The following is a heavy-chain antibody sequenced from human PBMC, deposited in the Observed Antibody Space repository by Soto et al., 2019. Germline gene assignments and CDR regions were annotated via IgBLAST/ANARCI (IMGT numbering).Heavy chain of an antibody. D-gene: IGHD4-17*01. CDR2: INSDGSST. CDR3: ARRSPEYGDYNPFNDHGMDV. Sequence: GGSLRLSCAASGFTFSAYWMHWVRQAPGKGRVWVSRINSDGSSTNYADSVKGRFTISRDNAKNSLYLQMRSLRAEDTAVYFCARRSPEYGDYNPFNDHGMDVWGQGTTVTVSS. J-gene: IGHJ6*02. CDR1: GFTFSAYW. V-gene: IGHV3-74*01.